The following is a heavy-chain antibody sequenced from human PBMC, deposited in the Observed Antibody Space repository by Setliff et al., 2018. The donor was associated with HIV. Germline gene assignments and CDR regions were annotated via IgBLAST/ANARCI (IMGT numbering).Heavy chain of an antibody. V-gene: IGHV4-34*01. CDR2: INHSGST. Sequence: PSETLSLTCAVYGGSFSAYHWSWIRQTPGKGLEWIGEINHSGSTNYNPSLKSRVTISVDTSKDQFSLKLSSVTAADTAVYYCARGLGQQLGRFWYFDLWGRGTLVTVS. J-gene: IGHJ2*01. CDR3: ARGLGQQLGRFWYFDL. D-gene: IGHD6-13*01. CDR1: GGSFSAYH.